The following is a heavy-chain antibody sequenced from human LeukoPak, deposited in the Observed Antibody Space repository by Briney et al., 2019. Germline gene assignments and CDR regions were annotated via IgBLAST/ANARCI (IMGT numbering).Heavy chain of an antibody. CDR1: GDTFTSYG. CDR3: ASGYYDSSGYYLGDAFDI. D-gene: IGHD3-22*01. J-gene: IGHJ3*02. Sequence: ASVKVSCKATGDTFTSYGISLVRQAPGQGLEWMGWISAYNGNTNYAQKLQGRVTMTTDTSASTAYMELRSLRSDDTAVYYCASGYYDSSGYYLGDAFDIWGQGTMVTVSS. V-gene: IGHV1-18*01. CDR2: ISAYNGNT.